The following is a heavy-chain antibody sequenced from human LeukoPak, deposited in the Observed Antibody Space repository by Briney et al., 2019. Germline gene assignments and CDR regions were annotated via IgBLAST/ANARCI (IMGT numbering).Heavy chain of an antibody. CDR3: ARILRGINWFDP. CDR1: GYNFNTYW. Sequence: HGESLKISCKGSGYNFNTYWIGWVRQMPGKGLEWMGIIYPGDSDTRYGPSFQGQVTISADKSISTAYLQWSSLKASDTAMYYCARILRGINWFDPWGQGTLVTVSS. J-gene: IGHJ5*02. V-gene: IGHV5-51*01. D-gene: IGHD6-13*01. CDR2: IYPGDSDT.